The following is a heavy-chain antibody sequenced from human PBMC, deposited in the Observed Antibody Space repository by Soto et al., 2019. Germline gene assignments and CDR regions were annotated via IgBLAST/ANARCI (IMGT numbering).Heavy chain of an antibody. CDR3: ARESVLRYFDWLLYYYGIDV. V-gene: IGHV3-30-3*01. CDR2: ISYDGSNK. CDR1: GFTFSSYA. Sequence: GSLRLSCAASGFTFSSYAMHWVRQAPGKGLEWVAVISYDGSNKYYADSVKGRFTISRDNSKNTLYLQMNSLRAEDTAVYYCARESVLRYFDWLLYYYGIDVWGQGTTVTVSS. J-gene: IGHJ6*02. D-gene: IGHD3-9*01.